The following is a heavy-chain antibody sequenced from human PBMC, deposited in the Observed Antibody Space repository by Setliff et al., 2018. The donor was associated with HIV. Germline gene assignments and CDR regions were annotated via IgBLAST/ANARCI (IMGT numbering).Heavy chain of an antibody. CDR3: VRGGDSSSWYWGRWFDP. Sequence: SETLSLTCAVYGESLSGYYWSWIRQPPGKGLEWVGEINHSRATNYNPSLQSRLTVSVDTSKNQFSLRLSSVTAADTAMYYCVRGGDSSSWYWGRWFDPWGQGTLVTVSS. V-gene: IGHV4-34*01. J-gene: IGHJ5*02. D-gene: IGHD6-13*01. CDR1: GESLSGYY. CDR2: INHSRAT.